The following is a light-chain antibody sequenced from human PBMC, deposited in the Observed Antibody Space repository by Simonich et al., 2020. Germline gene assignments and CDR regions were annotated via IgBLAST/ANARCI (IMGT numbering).Light chain of an antibody. CDR3: SSYTSSGTWV. J-gene: IGLJ3*02. CDR2: DVR. Sequence: QSALTQPASVSGSPGQSITISCTGTSSDVGGYNYVSWYQQHPGKAPKLMIYDVRRRPAGVSNRFSGSKSGNTASLTISGLQAEDEADYYCSSYTSSGTWVFGGGTKLTVL. CDR1: SSDVGGYNY. V-gene: IGLV2-14*01.